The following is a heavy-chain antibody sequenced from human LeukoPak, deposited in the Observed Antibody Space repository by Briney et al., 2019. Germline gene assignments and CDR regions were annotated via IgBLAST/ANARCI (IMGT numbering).Heavy chain of an antibody. CDR1: GGTFSSYA. CDR2: IIPILGIA. Sequence: SVKVSCKASGGTFSSYAISWVRQAPGQGLEWMGRIIPILGIANYAQKFQGRVTITADKSTSTAYMELSSLRSEDTAVYYCARDRRKTAMVDYWGQGTLVTVSS. V-gene: IGHV1-69*04. J-gene: IGHJ4*02. D-gene: IGHD5-18*01. CDR3: ARDRRKTAMVDY.